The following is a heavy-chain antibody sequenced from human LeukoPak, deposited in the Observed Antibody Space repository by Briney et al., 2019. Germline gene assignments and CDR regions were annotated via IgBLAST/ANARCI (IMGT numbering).Heavy chain of an antibody. CDR3: ARVAGTKTRTSAFDI. CDR2: ISSSGSTI. D-gene: IGHD1-1*01. J-gene: IGHJ3*02. Sequence: GGSLRLSCAASGFTFSSYEMNWVRQAPGKGLEWVSYISSSGSTIYYADSVKGRFTNSRDNAKNSLYLQMNSLRAEDTAVYYCARVAGTKTRTSAFDIWGQGTMVTVSS. CDR1: GFTFSSYE. V-gene: IGHV3-48*03.